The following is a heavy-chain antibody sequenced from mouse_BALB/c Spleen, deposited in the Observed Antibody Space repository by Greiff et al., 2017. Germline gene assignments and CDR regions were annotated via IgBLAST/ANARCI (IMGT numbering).Heavy chain of an antibody. CDR3: TRDVDY. J-gene: IGHJ2*01. Sequence: DVKLVESGGGLVQPGGSRKLSCAASGFTFSSFGMHWVRQAPEKGLEWVAYISSGSSTIYYADTVKGRFTISRDNAKNTLYLQMSSLKSEDTAMYYCTRDVDYWGQGTTLTVSS. CDR2: ISSGSSTI. CDR1: GFTFSSFG. V-gene: IGHV5-17*03.